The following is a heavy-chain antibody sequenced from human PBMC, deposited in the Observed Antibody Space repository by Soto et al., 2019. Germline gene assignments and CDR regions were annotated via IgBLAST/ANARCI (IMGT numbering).Heavy chain of an antibody. Sequence: QVQLVESGGGVVQPGRSLRLSCAASGFTFSTYAMHWVRQAPGKGLEWVAVISYDGSDKYHADSVKGRFTISRDNSKKMLYLQVNSLRAEDTAVYYCAVSYYYDSSGYSYYFDYWGLGTLVTVSS. CDR2: ISYDGSDK. D-gene: IGHD3-22*01. CDR3: AVSYYYDSSGYSYYFDY. V-gene: IGHV3-30-3*01. J-gene: IGHJ4*02. CDR1: GFTFSTYA.